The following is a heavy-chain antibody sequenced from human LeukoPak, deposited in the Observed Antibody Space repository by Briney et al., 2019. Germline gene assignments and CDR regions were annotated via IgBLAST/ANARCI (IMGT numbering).Heavy chain of an antibody. CDR3: ARSYYYDSSGYYAD. CDR1: GVSISSYY. Sequence: SETLSLTCTVSGVSISSYYWSWIRQPPGKGLEWIGEINHSGSTNYNPSLKSRVTISVDTSKNQFSLKLSSVTAADTAVYYCARSYYYDSSGYYADWGQGTLVTVSS. CDR2: INHSGST. V-gene: IGHV4-34*01. D-gene: IGHD3-22*01. J-gene: IGHJ4*02.